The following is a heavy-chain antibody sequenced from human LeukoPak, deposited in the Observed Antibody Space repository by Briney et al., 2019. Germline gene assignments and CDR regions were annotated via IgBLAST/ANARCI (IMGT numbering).Heavy chain of an antibody. CDR1: GGSISSYY. D-gene: IGHD3-22*01. J-gene: IGHJ4*02. CDR2: IYYSGST. V-gene: IGHV4-59*01. Sequence: PSETLFLTCTASGGSISSYYWSWIRQPPGKGLEWIGYIYYSGSTNYNPSLKSRVTISVDTSKNQFSLKLSSVTAADTAVYYCARYYYDSSGYYYSLDYWGQGTLVTVSS. CDR3: ARYYYDSSGYYYSLDY.